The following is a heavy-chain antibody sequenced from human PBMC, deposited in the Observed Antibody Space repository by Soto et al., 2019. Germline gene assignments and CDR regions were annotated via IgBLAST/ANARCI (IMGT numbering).Heavy chain of an antibody. CDR3: AKAYDYYDSSGYYSKDFFDY. D-gene: IGHD3-22*01. CDR2: ISGSGGTR. Sequence: GGSLRLSCATSGFSFSDYALIWVRQAPGKGLEWVSGISGSGGTRNYADSVRGRFTISRDHSKKTVYLQMNSLRVEDTAVYYCAKAYDYYDSSGYYSKDFFDYWGQGSLVTVAS. CDR1: GFSFSDYA. J-gene: IGHJ4*02. V-gene: IGHV3-23*01.